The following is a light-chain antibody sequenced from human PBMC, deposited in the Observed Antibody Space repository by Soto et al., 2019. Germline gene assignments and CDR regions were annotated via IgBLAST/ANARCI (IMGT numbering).Light chain of an antibody. CDR1: QGIRTE. CDR2: AAS. CDR3: LQDYDYPRT. V-gene: IGKV1-6*01. Sequence: ATQMTQSPSSLSASVGDRVTIACRASQGIRTELGWYQQKAGEAPKLLIYAASTLQSGVTPRFSGSGSGTDFTLTISSLQPKDFATYYCLQDYDYPRTFGQGTKVEMK. J-gene: IGKJ1*01.